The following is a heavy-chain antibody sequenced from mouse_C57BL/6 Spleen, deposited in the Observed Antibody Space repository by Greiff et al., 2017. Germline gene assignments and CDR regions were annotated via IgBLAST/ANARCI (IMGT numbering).Heavy chain of an antibody. V-gene: IGHV5-4*01. Sequence: EVHLVASGGGLVKPGGSLKLSCAASGFTFSSYAMSWVRQTPDKRLEWVATISDGGSYTYYPDHVNGRFTIARDNAKNNLYLQMSHLKSEDTAVYYCARGITTVVATFDYWGQGTTLTVSS. D-gene: IGHD1-1*01. CDR2: ISDGGSYT. CDR3: ARGITTVVATFDY. CDR1: GFTFSSYA. J-gene: IGHJ2*01.